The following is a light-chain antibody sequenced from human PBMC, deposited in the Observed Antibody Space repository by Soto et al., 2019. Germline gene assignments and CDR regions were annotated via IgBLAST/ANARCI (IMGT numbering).Light chain of an antibody. CDR2: DAS. Sequence: EIVLTQSPATLSLSPGERATLCCRASQSVGKFLAWYQQKPGQAPRLLIYDASNRATGIPARFSGSGSGTDFTLTISSLEPEDFAVYYCQQRGNWPPLFTFGPGTMVDIK. CDR1: QSVGKF. CDR3: QQRGNWPPLFT. J-gene: IGKJ3*01. V-gene: IGKV3-11*01.